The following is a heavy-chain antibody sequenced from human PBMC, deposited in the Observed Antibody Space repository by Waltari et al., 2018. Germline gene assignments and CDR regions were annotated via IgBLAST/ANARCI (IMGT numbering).Heavy chain of an antibody. Sequence: EVQLLESGGGLVQPGGSLRLSCAASGFTFSSYAMSWVRQAPGKGLEWVSVIYSGGSTDYADAVKVRFTISRDNSKNTLYLQMNSLRADDTAVYYCAKVFERLVRELDYWGQGTLVTVSS. CDR1: GFTFSSYA. J-gene: IGHJ4*02. D-gene: IGHD6-19*01. CDR2: IYSGGST. V-gene: IGHV3-23*03. CDR3: AKVFERLVRELDY.